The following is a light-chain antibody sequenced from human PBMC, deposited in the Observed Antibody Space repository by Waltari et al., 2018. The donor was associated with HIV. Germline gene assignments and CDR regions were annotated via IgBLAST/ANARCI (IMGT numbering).Light chain of an antibody. CDR1: QSVSSNY. CDR2: GAS. Sequence: DIVLTQSPGTLSLSPGERATLSCRASQSVSSNYLAWYQQKPGQAPRLLIYGASSRATDFPDRFSGSGSGTDFTLTISRLEPEDFAVYYCQQYGSSPSTFGQGTKVEIK. V-gene: IGKV3-20*01. J-gene: IGKJ1*01. CDR3: QQYGSSPST.